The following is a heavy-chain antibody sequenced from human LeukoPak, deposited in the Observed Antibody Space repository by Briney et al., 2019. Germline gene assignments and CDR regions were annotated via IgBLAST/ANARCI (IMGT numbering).Heavy chain of an antibody. CDR2: IRDDGTDK. Sequence: PGGSLRLSCAASEFTFSSYGMHWVRQAPGKGLEWVAFIRDDGTDKNYADSVKGRFTISRDNSKNTLFLQMNSLRPEDTAVYYCAKGGPRVAATFDYWGQGTLVTVSS. V-gene: IGHV3-30*02. CDR1: EFTFSSYG. J-gene: IGHJ4*02. CDR3: AKGGPRVAATFDY. D-gene: IGHD2-15*01.